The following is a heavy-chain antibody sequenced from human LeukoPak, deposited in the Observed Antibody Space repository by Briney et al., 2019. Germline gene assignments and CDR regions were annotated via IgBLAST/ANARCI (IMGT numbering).Heavy chain of an antibody. J-gene: IGHJ6*02. CDR2: ISAYNGNT. Sequence: ASVKVSCKASGYTFTSYGISWVRQAPGQGLEWMGWISAYNGNTDYAQNLQGRVTMTTDTSTSTAYMELRSLRSDDTAVYYCARDHPGIAVAGTYYYYYGMDVWGQGTTVTVSS. CDR3: ARDHPGIAVAGTYYYYYGMDV. CDR1: GYTFTSYG. V-gene: IGHV1-18*01. D-gene: IGHD6-19*01.